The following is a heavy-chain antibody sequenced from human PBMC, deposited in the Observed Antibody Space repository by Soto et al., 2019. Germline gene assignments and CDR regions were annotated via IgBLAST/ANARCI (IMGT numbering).Heavy chain of an antibody. CDR1: GYTFTSYG. CDR2: ISAYNGNT. CDR3: AREFMNQLLYDGNWFDP. Sequence: QVQLVQSGAEVKKPGASVKVSCKASGYTFTSYGISWVRQAPGQGLEGMGWISAYNGNTNYAQKLQGRVTMTTDTSTSTAYMELRSLRSDDTAVYYCAREFMNQLLYDGNWFDPWGQGTLVTVSS. V-gene: IGHV1-18*01. J-gene: IGHJ5*02. D-gene: IGHD2-2*02.